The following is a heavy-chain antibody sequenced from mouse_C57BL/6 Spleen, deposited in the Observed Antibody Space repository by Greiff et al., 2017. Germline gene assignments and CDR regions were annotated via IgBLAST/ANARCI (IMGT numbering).Heavy chain of an antibody. D-gene: IGHD3-1*01. Sequence: VQLQQSGAELVKPGASVKLSCKASGYTFTSYWMHWVKQRPGQGLEWIGMIHPNSGSTNYNEKFKSKATLTVDKSSSTAYMQLSSLTSEDSAVYYCARSGTGAWFAYWGQGTLVTVSA. V-gene: IGHV1-64*01. CDR3: ARSGTGAWFAY. CDR2: IHPNSGST. CDR1: GYTFTSYW. J-gene: IGHJ3*01.